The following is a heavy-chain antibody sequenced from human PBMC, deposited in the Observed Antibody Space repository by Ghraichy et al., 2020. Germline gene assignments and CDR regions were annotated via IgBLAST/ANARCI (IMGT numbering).Heavy chain of an antibody. CDR2: INHSGST. CDR3: AGGDLLKRYFDY. Sequence: SETLSLTCAVYGGSFSGYYWSWIRQPPGKGLEWIGEINHSGSTNYNPSLKSRVTISVDTSKNQFSLKLSSVTAADTAVYYCAGGDLLKRYFDYWGQGTLVTVSS. CDR1: GGSFSGYY. V-gene: IGHV4-34*01. J-gene: IGHJ4*02.